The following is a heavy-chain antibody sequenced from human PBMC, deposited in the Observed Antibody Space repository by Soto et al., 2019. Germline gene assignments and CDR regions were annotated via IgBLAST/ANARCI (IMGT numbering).Heavy chain of an antibody. Sequence: QVQLVQSGAEVKKPGASVKVSCTASGYTFTSYGISWVRQAPGQGLEWMGWISAYNGNTNYAQKLQGRVTMTTDTSTSTAYMELRSLRSDDTAVYYCARAHKPYYYDSSGYFDYWGQGTLVTVSS. D-gene: IGHD3-22*01. CDR2: ISAYNGNT. CDR1: GYTFTSYG. J-gene: IGHJ4*02. V-gene: IGHV1-18*01. CDR3: ARAHKPYYYDSSGYFDY.